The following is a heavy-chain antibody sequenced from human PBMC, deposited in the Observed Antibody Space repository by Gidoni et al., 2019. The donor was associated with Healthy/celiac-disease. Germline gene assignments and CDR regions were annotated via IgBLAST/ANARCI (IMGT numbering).Heavy chain of an antibody. V-gene: IGHV3-72*01. J-gene: IGHJ1*01. Sequence: EVQLVESGGGLVQPGGSLRLSCAASGFTFSDHYMDWVRQAPGKGLEWVGRTRNKANSYTTEYAASVKGRFTISRDDSKNSLYLQMNSLKTEDTAVYYCSVPVVITTSLSAEYFQHWGQGTLVTVSS. CDR2: TRNKANSYTT. CDR1: GFTFSDHY. CDR3: SVPVVITTSLSAEYFQH. D-gene: IGHD3-22*01.